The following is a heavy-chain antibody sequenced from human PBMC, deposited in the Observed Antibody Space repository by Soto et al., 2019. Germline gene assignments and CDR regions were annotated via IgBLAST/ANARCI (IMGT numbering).Heavy chain of an antibody. J-gene: IGHJ4*02. D-gene: IGHD3-9*01. CDR1: GFTFSSYS. Sequence: GGSLRLSCAASGFTFSSYSMNWVRQAPGKGLEWVSYISSSSSTIYYSDSVKGRFTISRDNAKNSLYLQMNSLRAEDTAVYYCATSSDTGYIFDFWGQGALVTVSS. CDR3: ATSSDTGYIFDF. CDR2: ISSSSSTI. V-gene: IGHV3-48*01.